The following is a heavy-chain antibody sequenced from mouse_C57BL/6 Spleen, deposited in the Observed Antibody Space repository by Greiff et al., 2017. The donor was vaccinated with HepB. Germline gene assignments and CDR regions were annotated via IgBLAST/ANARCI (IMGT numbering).Heavy chain of an antibody. CDR1: GYTFTDYY. Sequence: VMLVESGAELVRPGASVKLSCKASGYTFTDYYINWVKQRPGQGLEWIARIYPGSGNTYYNEKFKGKATLTAEKSSSTAYMQLSSLTSEDSAVYFCAREDYDSLDYWGQGTTLTVSS. D-gene: IGHD2-4*01. CDR3: AREDYDSLDY. J-gene: IGHJ2*01. V-gene: IGHV1-76*01. CDR2: IYPGSGNT.